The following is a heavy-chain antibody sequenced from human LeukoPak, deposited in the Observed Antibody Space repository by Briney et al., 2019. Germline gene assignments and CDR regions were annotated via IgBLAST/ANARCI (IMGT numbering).Heavy chain of an antibody. Sequence: PSETLSLTCTVSGYSISSGYYWGWIRQPPGKGLEWIGSIYHSGSTYYNPSLKSRVTISVDTSKNQFSLKLSSVTAADTAVYYYFDYWGQGTLVTVSS. J-gene: IGHJ4*02. CDR2: IYHSGST. V-gene: IGHV4-38-2*02. CDR3: FDY. CDR1: GYSISSGYY.